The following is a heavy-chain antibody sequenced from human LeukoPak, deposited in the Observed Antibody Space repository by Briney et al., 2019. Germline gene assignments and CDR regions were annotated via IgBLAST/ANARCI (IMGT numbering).Heavy chain of an antibody. CDR2: IXYDGSNK. CDR3: AREGRHSSSSGRDYFDY. V-gene: IGHV3-30-3*01. Sequence: LSXXAXXFTFSXXXMSXVRQXPXXXXXXXAXIXYDGSNKYYADSVKGRFTISRDNSKNTLYLQMNSLRAEDTAVYYCAREGRHSSSSGRDYFDYWGQGTLVTVSS. D-gene: IGHD6-6*01. CDR1: XFTFSXXX. J-gene: IGHJ4*02.